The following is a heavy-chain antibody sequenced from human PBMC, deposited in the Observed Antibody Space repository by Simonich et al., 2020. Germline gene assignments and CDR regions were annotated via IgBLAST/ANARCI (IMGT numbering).Heavy chain of an antibody. V-gene: IGHV5-51*03. CDR2: IYPGDSDT. CDR1: GYSFTSYW. CDR3: VRPDSGYDYFDY. J-gene: IGHJ4*02. Sequence: EVQLVQSGAEVKKPGESLKISCKGSGYSFTSYWIGLVRQMPGKGLDGFGIIYPGDSDTRYRTSFQGQVTISSDKSISTAYLQWSSLKASDTAMYYCVRPDSGYDYFDYWGQGTLVTVSS. D-gene: IGHD5-12*01.